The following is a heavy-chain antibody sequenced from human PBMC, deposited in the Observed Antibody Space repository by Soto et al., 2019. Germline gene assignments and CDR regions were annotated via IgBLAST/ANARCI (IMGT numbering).Heavy chain of an antibody. CDR3: ARDPAIYSGKFDYGLDV. J-gene: IGHJ6*02. CDR2: IGTRGRTI. D-gene: IGHD4-4*01. V-gene: IGHV3-48*03. CDR1: GFTFSNYE. Sequence: EVQLVESGGGLVQAGGSLRLFCAASGFTFSNYEMNWVRQIPGKGLEWVSYIGTRGRTIYHADSVKGRFTISRDNAKNSLYLQMNSLRAEDTAVYYCARDPAIYSGKFDYGLDVWGRGTTVTVSS.